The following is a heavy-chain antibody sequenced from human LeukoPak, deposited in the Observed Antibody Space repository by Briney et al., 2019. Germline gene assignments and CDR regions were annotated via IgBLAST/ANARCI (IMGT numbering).Heavy chain of an antibody. D-gene: IGHD4-17*01. J-gene: IGHJ3*02. CDR3: AKPHTVTLPNDAFDI. V-gene: IGHV3-30*18. CDR1: GFTFSSYG. Sequence: GGSLRLSCAASGFTFSSYGMHWVRQAPGKGLEWVAVISYDGSNKYYADSVKGRFTISRDNSKNTLYLQMNSLRAEDTAVYYCAKPHTVTLPNDAFDIWGQGTMVTASS. CDR2: ISYDGSNK.